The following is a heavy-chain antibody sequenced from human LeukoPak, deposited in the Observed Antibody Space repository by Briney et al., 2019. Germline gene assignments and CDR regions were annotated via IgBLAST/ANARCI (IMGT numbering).Heavy chain of an antibody. Sequence: ASAKVSCKASGGTFSSYAISWVRQAPGQGLEWMGRIIPIFGTANYAQKFQGRVTITTDESTSTAYMELSSLRSEDTAVYYCASSIAVAGPEAFDIWGQGTMVTVSS. D-gene: IGHD6-19*01. CDR3: ASSIAVAGPEAFDI. CDR1: GGTFSSYA. J-gene: IGHJ3*02. CDR2: IIPIFGTA. V-gene: IGHV1-69*05.